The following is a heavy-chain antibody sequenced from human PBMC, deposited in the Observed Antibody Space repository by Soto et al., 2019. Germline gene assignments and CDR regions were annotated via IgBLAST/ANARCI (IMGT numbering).Heavy chain of an antibody. D-gene: IGHD3-16*01. CDR1: GFTFSSYG. Sequence: GESLKISCAASGFTFSSYGMHWVRQAPGKGLEWVAVISYDGSNKYYADSVKGRFTISRDNSKNTLYLQMNSLRAEDTAVYYCAKGRSDYGRGGPYYYGMDGWGQGTKVTGSS. CDR2: ISYDGSNK. CDR3: AKGRSDYGRGGPYYYGMDG. V-gene: IGHV3-30*18. J-gene: IGHJ6*02.